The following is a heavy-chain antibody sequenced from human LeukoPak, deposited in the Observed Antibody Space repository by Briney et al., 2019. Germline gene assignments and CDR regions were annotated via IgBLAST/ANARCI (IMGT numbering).Heavy chain of an antibody. D-gene: IGHD3-10*01. V-gene: IGHV4-31*01. J-gene: IGHJ4*02. CDR2: IYYSGST. CDR1: RGSISSGGSY. CDR3: ASLGRRYKFGDLRGAFDY. Sequence: SQTLSLTRTVSRGSISSGGSYSSWIRQHPGKGLEWIGYIYYSGSTYYNPSLKSPATISVATSKNQFSLKLRSVTAAATAVSYCASLGRRYKFGDLRGAFDYWGQGTLVTVSS.